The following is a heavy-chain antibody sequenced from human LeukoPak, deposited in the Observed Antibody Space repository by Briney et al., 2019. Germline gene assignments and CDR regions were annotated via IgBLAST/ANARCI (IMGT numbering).Heavy chain of an antibody. CDR2: ISSSSSTI. J-gene: IGHJ3*02. D-gene: IGHD6-19*01. V-gene: IGHV3-48*01. CDR3: AKEVAIPVAVDAFER. CDR1: GFTFSSYS. Sequence: GRSLRLSCAASGFTFSSYSMNWVRQAPGKGLEWVSYISSSSSTIYYADSVKGRFTISRDNAKNSLYLQMNSLRAEDTAVYYCAKEVAIPVAVDAFERWGQGTLVTVSP.